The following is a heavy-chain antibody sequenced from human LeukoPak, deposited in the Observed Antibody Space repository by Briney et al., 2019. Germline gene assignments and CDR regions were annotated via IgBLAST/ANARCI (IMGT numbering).Heavy chain of an antibody. Sequence: TGGSLRLSCAASGFTYSSYAMSWVRQAPGKGLVWVSRISSDGRTTNYADSVKGRFTISRDNAKNTLYLQMNSLRADDTAVYYCAGTTTTCCNYWGQGTLVTVSS. V-gene: IGHV3-74*01. CDR3: AGTTTTCCNY. CDR1: GFTYSSYA. CDR2: ISSDGRTT. D-gene: IGHD1-1*01. J-gene: IGHJ4*02.